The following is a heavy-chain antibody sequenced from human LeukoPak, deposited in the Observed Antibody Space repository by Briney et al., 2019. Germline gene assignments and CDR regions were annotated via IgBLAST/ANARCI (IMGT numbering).Heavy chain of an antibody. V-gene: IGHV3-53*01. CDR1: GFTVSSNY. CDR2: IYSGGST. D-gene: IGHD6-25*01. J-gene: IGHJ5*02. Sequence: GGSLRLSCAASGFTVSSNYMSWVRQAPGKGLEWVSVIYSGGSTYYADSVKGRFTISRDNSKNTLYLQMNSLRAEDTAVYYCARSTEVGGFLFDPWGQGTLVTVSS. CDR3: ARSTEVGGFLFDP.